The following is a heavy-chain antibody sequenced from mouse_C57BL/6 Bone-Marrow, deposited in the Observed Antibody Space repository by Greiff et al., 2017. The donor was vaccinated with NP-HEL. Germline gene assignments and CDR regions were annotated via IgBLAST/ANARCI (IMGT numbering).Heavy chain of an antibody. CDR2: IWWDDDK. CDR1: GFSLSTFGMG. Sequence: QVQLKESGPGILQPSQTLSLTCSFSGFSLSTFGMGVGWIRQPSGKGLEWLAHIWWDDDKYYNPALKSRLTISKDTSKNQVFLKIANVDTADTATYYCARIKLTNGYPYYYAMDYWGQGTSVTVSS. J-gene: IGHJ4*01. D-gene: IGHD2-2*01. CDR3: ARIKLTNGYPYYYAMDY. V-gene: IGHV8-8*01.